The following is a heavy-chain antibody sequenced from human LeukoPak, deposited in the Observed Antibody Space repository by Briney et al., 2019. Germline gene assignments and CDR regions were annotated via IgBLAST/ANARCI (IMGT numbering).Heavy chain of an antibody. CDR1: GGSNSSGGYY. CDR2: IYYSGST. CDR3: ATNRDSSGYYVDY. V-gene: IGHV4-31*03. Sequence: SETLSLTCTVSGGSNSSGGYYWSWIRQHPGKGLEWIGYIYYSGSTYYNPSLKSRVTISVDTSKNQFSLKLSSVTAADTAVYYCATNRDSSGYYVDYWGQGTLVTVSS. D-gene: IGHD3-22*01. J-gene: IGHJ4*02.